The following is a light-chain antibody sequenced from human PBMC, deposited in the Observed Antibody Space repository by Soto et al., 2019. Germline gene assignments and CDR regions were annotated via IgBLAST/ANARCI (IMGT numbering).Light chain of an antibody. V-gene: IGKV3-11*01. J-gene: IGKJ1*01. Sequence: IVLTQSPATRSFPPGGRAPPSCRSIQSVSTSLAWYQQKPGQAPRLLIYDSSTRASGVPDRFDGGGSGTDFTLTITSLEPEDSAVYYCQQYARSSWTFGQGTKVDIK. CDR3: QQYARSSWT. CDR1: QSVSTS. CDR2: DSS.